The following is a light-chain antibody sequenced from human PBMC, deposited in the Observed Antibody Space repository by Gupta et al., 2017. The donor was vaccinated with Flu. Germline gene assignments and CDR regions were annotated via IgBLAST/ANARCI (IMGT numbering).Light chain of an antibody. J-gene: IGLJ3*02. CDR1: SSDIGGYNY. CDR2: DVN. CDR3: SSYTSRSTWV. Sequence: QSALTQPASVSGSPGQSITISCTGTSSDIGGYNYVSWYQQHPGKTPKLMIYDVNSRPSGISNHFSGSKSSNTASLTISGLQAEDEADYYCSSYTSRSTWVFGGGTKLTVL. V-gene: IGLV2-14*03.